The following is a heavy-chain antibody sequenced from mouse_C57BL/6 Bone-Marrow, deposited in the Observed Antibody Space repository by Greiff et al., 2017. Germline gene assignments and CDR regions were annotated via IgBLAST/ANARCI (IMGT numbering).Heavy chain of an antibody. J-gene: IGHJ4*01. V-gene: IGHV1-5*01. D-gene: IGHD1-1*01. Sequence: EVQLQQSGTVLARPGASVKMSCKTSGYTFTSYWMHWVKQRPGQGLEWIGAIYPGNSDTSYNQKFKGKAKLTAVTSASTAYMERSSLTNEDSAVYYCTRWGYGSPYAMDYWGQGTSVTVSS. CDR3: TRWGYGSPYAMDY. CDR2: IYPGNSDT. CDR1: GYTFTSYW.